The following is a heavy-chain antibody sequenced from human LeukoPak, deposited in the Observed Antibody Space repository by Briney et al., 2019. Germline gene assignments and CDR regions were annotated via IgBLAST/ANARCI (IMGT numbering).Heavy chain of an antibody. CDR1: GYSISSGYY. D-gene: IGHD5-24*01. CDR3: ARGRNGYISYYFDY. Sequence: SETLSLTCAVSGYSISSGYYWGWIRPPPGKGLEWIGSIYHSGSTYYNPSLKSRVTISVDTSKNQFSLKLSSVTAADTAVYYCARGRNGYISYYFDYWGQGTLVTVSS. CDR2: IYHSGST. V-gene: IGHV4-38-2*01. J-gene: IGHJ4*02.